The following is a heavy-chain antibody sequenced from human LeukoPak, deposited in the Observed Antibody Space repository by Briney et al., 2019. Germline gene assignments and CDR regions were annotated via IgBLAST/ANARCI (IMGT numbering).Heavy chain of an antibody. CDR2: IYYTGST. CDR1: GGSISSSSYY. J-gene: IGHJ3*02. CDR3: AKYAMIVVVISLDDAFDI. Sequence: SETLSLTCTVSGGSISSSSYYWGWIRQPPGKGLEWIGSIYYTGSTYYNPSLKSRITISVDTSKNQFSLKLSSLTAADTAVYYCAKYAMIVVVISLDDAFDIWGQGTMVTVSS. D-gene: IGHD3-22*01. V-gene: IGHV4-39*07.